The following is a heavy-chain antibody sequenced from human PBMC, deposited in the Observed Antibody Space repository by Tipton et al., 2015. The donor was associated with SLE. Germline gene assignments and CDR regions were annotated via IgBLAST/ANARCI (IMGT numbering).Heavy chain of an antibody. V-gene: IGHV4-4*08. J-gene: IGHJ4*02. CDR2: IYISGST. CDR3: AMATIPGTFDI. Sequence: TLSLTCTVSGVSASSYYWTWIRQPPGKGLEWIGYIYISGSTNSNPSLKSRVTISVDTSKNQFSLELRSVTAADTAVYYCAMATIPGTFDIWGRGTLVTVSS. CDR1: GVSASSYY. D-gene: IGHD5-24*01.